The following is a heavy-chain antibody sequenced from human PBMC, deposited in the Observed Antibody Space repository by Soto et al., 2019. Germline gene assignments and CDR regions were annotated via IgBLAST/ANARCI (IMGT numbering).Heavy chain of an antibody. D-gene: IGHD3-3*01. CDR1: GFTFSSYA. J-gene: IGHJ4*02. CDR3: ARDTQESITIFGVVIKPHSNEYYFDY. V-gene: IGHV3-30-3*01. Sequence: PGGSLRLSCAASGFTFSSYAMHGVRQAPGKGLKWVAFISYDGSNKYYADSVKGRFTISRENSKNTLYLQMNSLRAEDTAVYYCARDTQESITIFGVVIKPHSNEYYFDYWGQGTLVTVSS. CDR2: ISYDGSNK.